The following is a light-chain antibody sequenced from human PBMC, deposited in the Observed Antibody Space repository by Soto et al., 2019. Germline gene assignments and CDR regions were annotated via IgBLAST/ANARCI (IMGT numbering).Light chain of an antibody. V-gene: IGKV2-28*01. J-gene: IGKJ4*01. CDR1: QSILHSNGFHY. Sequence: DIVMTPSPLSLPVIPGEPASISCRSSQSILHSNGFHYLDWYLQKPGQSPQLLIYFGSNRSSRVPDRFSVSGSGTDFTLKISRVEAEDVGDYSCMQALQTLPSTVGGGTNVEIK. CDR3: MQALQTLPST. CDR2: FGS.